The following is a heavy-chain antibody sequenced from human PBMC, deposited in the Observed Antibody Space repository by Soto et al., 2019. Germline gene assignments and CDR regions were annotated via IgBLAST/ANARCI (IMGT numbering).Heavy chain of an antibody. CDR3: ARDSQMATNY. D-gene: IGHD5-12*01. Sequence: QVQLVESGGGVVQPGRSLRLSCAASGFTFSSYAMHWVRQAPGKGLEWVAVISYDGSNKYYADSVKGRFTISRDNSKNTLYLQMNSLRAEDTAVYYCARDSQMATNYWGQGTLGTVSS. CDR2: ISYDGSNK. V-gene: IGHV3-30-3*01. CDR1: GFTFSSYA. J-gene: IGHJ4*02.